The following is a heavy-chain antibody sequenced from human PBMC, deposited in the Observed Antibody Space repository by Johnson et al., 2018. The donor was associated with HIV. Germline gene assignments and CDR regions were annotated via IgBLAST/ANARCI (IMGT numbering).Heavy chain of an antibody. Sequence: VQLVESGGVVVQPGGSLRLSCAASGFTFNNAWMSWVRQAPGKGLEWVGRIKSKTDGATTDYAAPVKGRFTISRDDSKNTLYLQMNSLRAEDTAVYYCARGGGEAGDAFDMWGQGTMVTVSS. CDR2: IKSKTDGATT. CDR3: ARGGGEAGDAFDM. D-gene: IGHD3-16*01. CDR1: GFTFNNAW. J-gene: IGHJ3*02. V-gene: IGHV3-15*01.